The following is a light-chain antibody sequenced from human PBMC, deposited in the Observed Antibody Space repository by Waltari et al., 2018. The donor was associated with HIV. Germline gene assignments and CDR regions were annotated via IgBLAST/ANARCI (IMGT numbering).Light chain of an antibody. CDR1: SDDIGGYNY. CDR3: SSFAGSNTVV. V-gene: IGLV2-8*01. CDR2: EVN. Sequence: QSALTQPPSASGSLGQSVTISCSGTSDDIGGYNYVFWYQQYPAKAPKLLIYEVNQRPSGVPERFSGSKSLHSASLTVSGLQAEDEAHYCCSSFAGSNTVVFGGGTKLTVL. J-gene: IGLJ2*01.